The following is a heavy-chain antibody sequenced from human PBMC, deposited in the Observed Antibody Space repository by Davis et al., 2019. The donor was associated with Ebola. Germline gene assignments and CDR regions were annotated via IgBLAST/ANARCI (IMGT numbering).Heavy chain of an antibody. Sequence: SVKVSCKASGGTFSSYAISWVRQAPGQGLEWMGRIIPILGIANYAQRFQGRVTMTRDTSTSTVYMEMSSLRSDDTAVYYCARLGSSSPPYYLDYWGQGTLVTVSS. D-gene: IGHD6-6*01. J-gene: IGHJ4*02. CDR2: IIPILGIA. V-gene: IGHV1-69*04. CDR3: ARLGSSSPPYYLDY. CDR1: GGTFSSYA.